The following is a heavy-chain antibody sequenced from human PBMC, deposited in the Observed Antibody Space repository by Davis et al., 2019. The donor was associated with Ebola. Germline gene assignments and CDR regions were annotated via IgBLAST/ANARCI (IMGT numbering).Heavy chain of an antibody. CDR1: GYSFMTYW. V-gene: IGHV5-51*01. J-gene: IGHJ4*02. CDR2: IFPGDSDT. D-gene: IGHD3-10*01. CDR3: ARYRGMVRDL. Sequence: GGSLRLSCKGSGYSFMTYWIVWVRQMPGKGLECMGIIFPGDSDTRYSPSFQGQVTISADKSISTAYLQWSSLKASDTAMYYCARYRGMVRDLWGQGTLVTVSS.